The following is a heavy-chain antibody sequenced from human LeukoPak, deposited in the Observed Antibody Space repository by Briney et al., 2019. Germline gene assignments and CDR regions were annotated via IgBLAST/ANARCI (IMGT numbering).Heavy chain of an antibody. V-gene: IGHV3-7*01. Sequence: GGSLRLSCAASGFTFSSYWMSWVRQAPGNGLEWVANIKQDGSEKYYVASVKGRFTISRDNAKNSLYLQMNSLRAEDTAVYYCARDGYCSSTSCYTYYYYYGMDVWGQGTTVTVSS. CDR3: ARDGYCSSTSCYTYYYYYGMDV. CDR2: IKQDGSEK. J-gene: IGHJ6*02. CDR1: GFTFSSYW. D-gene: IGHD2-2*02.